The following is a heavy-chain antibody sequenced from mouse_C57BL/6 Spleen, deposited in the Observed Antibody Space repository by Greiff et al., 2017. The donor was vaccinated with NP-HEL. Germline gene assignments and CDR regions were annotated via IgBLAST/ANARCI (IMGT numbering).Heavy chain of an antibody. V-gene: IGHV5-17*01. CDR2: ISSGSSTT. D-gene: IGHD1-1*01. J-gene: IGHJ3*01. CDR1: GFTFSDYG. Sequence: DVKLVESGGGLVKPGGSLKLSCAASGFTFSDYGMHWVRQAPEKGLEWVAYISSGSSTTYYADTVKGRFTISRDNAKNTLFLRMTSLRSEDTAMYYCARRYHYCSRSWGFAYWGQGTLVTVSA. CDR3: ARRYHYCSRSWGFAY.